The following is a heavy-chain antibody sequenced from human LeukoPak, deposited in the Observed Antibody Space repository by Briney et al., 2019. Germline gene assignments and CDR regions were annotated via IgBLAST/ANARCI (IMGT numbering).Heavy chain of an antibody. CDR1: GFTVSSNY. D-gene: IGHD5-12*01. CDR2: IYSGGST. CDR3: ARAAPLRLGAFDI. J-gene: IGHJ3*02. Sequence: GGSLRLSCAASGFTVSSNYMSWVRQAPGKGLEWVSVIYSGGSTYYADSVKGRFTISRDNSKNTLYLQMNSLRAEDTAVYYCARAAPLRLGAFDIWGQGTMVTVSS. V-gene: IGHV3-66*01.